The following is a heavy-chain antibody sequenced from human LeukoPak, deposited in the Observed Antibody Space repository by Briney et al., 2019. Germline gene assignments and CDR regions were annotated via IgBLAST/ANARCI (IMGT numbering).Heavy chain of an antibody. CDR1: GGSISSSNW. CDR3: ARDRGDSSGWYFHNAFDI. Sequence: PSETLSLTCAVSGGSISSSNWWSWVRQPPGKGLEWIGEIYHSGSTNYNPSLKSRVTISVDKSKNQISLKLSSVTAADTAVYYCARDRGDSSGWYFHNAFDIWGQGTMVTVSS. D-gene: IGHD6-19*01. CDR2: IYHSGST. V-gene: IGHV4-4*02. J-gene: IGHJ3*02.